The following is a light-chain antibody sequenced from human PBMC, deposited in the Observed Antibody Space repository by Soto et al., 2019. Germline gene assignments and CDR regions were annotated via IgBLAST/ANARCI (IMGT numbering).Light chain of an antibody. CDR3: SAWDDSLSVWV. J-gene: IGLJ3*02. V-gene: IGLV1-47*02. Sequence: QSALTQPPSASGTPGQRVTISCSGSSSNIGRDYVYWYQQLPGTAPKLLIYTNNQRASGVPDRFSGSKSGTSASLAISGLRSEDEAEYFCSAWDDSLSVWVFGGGTKLTVL. CDR1: SSNIGRDY. CDR2: TNN.